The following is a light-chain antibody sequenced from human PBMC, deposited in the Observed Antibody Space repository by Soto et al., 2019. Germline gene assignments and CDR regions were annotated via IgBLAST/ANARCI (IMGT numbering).Light chain of an antibody. CDR1: QSISGY. J-gene: IGKJ1*01. CDR3: QQSYRTPLT. V-gene: IGKV1-39*01. CDR2: TAS. Sequence: DIQMTLSPSSLSASIGDRVTITCRASQSISGYLNWYQQELGRAPKLLIYTASNLQSGVPARFSGSGFGTDFTLTISSLQPEDFATYFCQQSYRTPLTFGQGTKV.